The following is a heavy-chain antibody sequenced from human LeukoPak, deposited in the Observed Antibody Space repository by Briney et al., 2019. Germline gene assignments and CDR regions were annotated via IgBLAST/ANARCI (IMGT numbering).Heavy chain of an antibody. V-gene: IGHV4-39*07. CDR2: IYYSGST. D-gene: IGHD1-26*01. CDR1: GGSISSSSYY. J-gene: IGHJ4*02. CDR3: ARRGRVPSREPGGSAIDY. Sequence: SDTLSLTCTVSGGSISSSSYYWGWIRQPPGKGLERIGSIYYSGSTYYNPSLKSRVTISVDTSKNQFSLKLSSVTAADTAVYYCARRGRVPSREPGGSAIDYWGQGTLVTVSS.